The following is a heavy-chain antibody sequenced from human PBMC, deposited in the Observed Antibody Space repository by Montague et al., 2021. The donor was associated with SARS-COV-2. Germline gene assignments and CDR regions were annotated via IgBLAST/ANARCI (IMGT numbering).Heavy chain of an antibody. CDR1: GGSIISCDYY. CDR3: ARHETGGPPFGY. Sequence: SETLSLTCTVSGGSIISCDYYWGWIPQAPGKWQEWIGSIYYSGSSLYSPSSKNILSMSIDKSKNQFSLRLNSVTAADTSIYYCARHETGGPPFGYWGQGTLVTVSS. D-gene: IGHD7-27*01. CDR2: IYYSGSS. V-gene: IGHV4-39*01. J-gene: IGHJ4*02.